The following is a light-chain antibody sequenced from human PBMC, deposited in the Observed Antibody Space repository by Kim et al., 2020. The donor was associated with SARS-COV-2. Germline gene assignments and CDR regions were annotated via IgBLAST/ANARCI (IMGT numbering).Light chain of an antibody. CDR1: RLRRFY. V-gene: IGLV3-19*01. Sequence: SVAFGQSARITFQGRRLRRFYASLYQQKPGQAPVLVIYDKNNRPSGIPDRFSGSSSGNTASLTITGAQAEDEADYYCNSRDSSGVLFGGGTQLTVL. CDR3: NSRDSSGVL. J-gene: IGLJ2*01. CDR2: DKN.